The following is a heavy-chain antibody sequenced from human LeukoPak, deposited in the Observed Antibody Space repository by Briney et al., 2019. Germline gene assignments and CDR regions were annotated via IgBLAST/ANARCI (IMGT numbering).Heavy chain of an antibody. Sequence: SVKVSCKASGGTFSSYAISWVRQAPGQGLEWMGGIIPIFGTANYAQKFQGRVTITTDESTSTAYMELSSLRSEDTAVYYCARGAYYYEYYFDYWGQGTLVTVSS. J-gene: IGHJ4*02. CDR3: ARGAYYYEYYFDY. CDR2: IIPIFGTA. V-gene: IGHV1-69*05. D-gene: IGHD3-22*01. CDR1: GGTFSSYA.